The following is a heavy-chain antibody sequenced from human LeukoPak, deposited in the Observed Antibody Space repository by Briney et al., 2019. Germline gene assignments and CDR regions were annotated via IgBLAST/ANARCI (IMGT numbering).Heavy chain of an antibody. V-gene: IGHV3-7*01. CDR3: VRDSYTTTWYAPDRGY. J-gene: IGHJ4*02. D-gene: IGHD6-13*01. Sequence: GGSLRLSCADCGFTFSSYWMSSVRQAPGKGPEWVANIKQDGSQMFYVDSVKGRFTISRDNAKNSLYLQMNSMTLKATAFKYCVRDSYTTTWYAPDRGYWGQGTLVTVSS. CDR2: IKQDGSQM. CDR1: GFTFSSYW.